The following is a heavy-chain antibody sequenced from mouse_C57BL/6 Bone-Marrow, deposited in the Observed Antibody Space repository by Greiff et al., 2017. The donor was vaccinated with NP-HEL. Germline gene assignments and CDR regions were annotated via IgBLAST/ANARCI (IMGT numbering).Heavy chain of an antibody. D-gene: IGHD1-1*01. Sequence: EVKLVESEGGLVQPGSSMKLSCTASGFTFSDYYMAWVRQVPEKGLEWVANINYDGSSTYYLDSLKSRFIISRDTAKNILYLQMSSLKSEDTATYYCAREGYYYGKGAMDYWGQGTSVTVAS. CDR1: GFTFSDYY. J-gene: IGHJ4*01. CDR2: INYDGSST. V-gene: IGHV5-16*01. CDR3: AREGYYYGKGAMDY.